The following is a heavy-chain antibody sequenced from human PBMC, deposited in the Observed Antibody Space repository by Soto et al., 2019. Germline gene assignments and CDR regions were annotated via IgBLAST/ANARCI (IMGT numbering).Heavy chain of an antibody. Sequence: SETLSLTCAVYGGSFSGYYWSWIRQPPGKGLEWIGEINHSGSTNYNPSLKSRVTISVDTSKNQFSLKLSSVTAADTAVYYCAGPLITMVRGVVNYMDVWGKGTTVTVSS. CDR3: AGPLITMVRGVVNYMDV. J-gene: IGHJ6*03. CDR2: INHSGST. CDR1: GGSFSGYY. D-gene: IGHD3-10*01. V-gene: IGHV4-34*01.